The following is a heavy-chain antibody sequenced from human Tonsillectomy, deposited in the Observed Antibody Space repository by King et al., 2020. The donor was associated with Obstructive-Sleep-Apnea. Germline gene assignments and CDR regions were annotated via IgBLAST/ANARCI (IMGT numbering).Heavy chain of an antibody. CDR1: GGSISSGSHY. Sequence: VQLQESGPGLVKPSQTLSLTCTVSGGSISSGSHYWSWIRQHPGRGLEWIGYIYYTGSTYYNPSLKSRVTMSIDTSKNQFSLKVSSVTAADTAVYYCARDPDPRPFDTDVVIVLTAGQDVWGQGTTVTVSS. J-gene: IGHJ6*02. V-gene: IGHV4-31*03. CDR3: ARDPDPRPFDTDVVIVLTAGQDV. D-gene: IGHD2/OR15-2a*01. CDR2: IYYTGST.